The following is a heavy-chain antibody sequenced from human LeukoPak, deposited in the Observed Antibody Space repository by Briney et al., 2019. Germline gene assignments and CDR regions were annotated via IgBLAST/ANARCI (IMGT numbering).Heavy chain of an antibody. CDR1: GGSISSSSYY. J-gene: IGHJ4*02. Sequence: SETLSLTCTVSGGSISSSSYYWGWIRQPPGKGLEWIGSIYYSGSTYYNPSLKSRVTISVDTSKNQFSLKLSSVTAADTAVYYCARGDCSSTSCSQDWGQGTLVTVSS. CDR3: ARGDCSSTSCSQD. CDR2: IYYSGST. D-gene: IGHD2-2*01. V-gene: IGHV4-39*01.